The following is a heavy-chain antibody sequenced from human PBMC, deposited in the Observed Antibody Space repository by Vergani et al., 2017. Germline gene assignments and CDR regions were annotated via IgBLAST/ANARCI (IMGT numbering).Heavy chain of an antibody. CDR1: GYTSTSYG. J-gene: IGHJ6*02. CDR2: ISAYNGNT. Sequence: QVQLVQSGAEVKKPGASVKVSCKASGYTSTSYGISWVRQAPGQGLEWMGWISAYNGNTNYAQKLQGRVTMTTDTSTSTAYMELRRLRSDDTAVYYCARDREKSYCSSTSCSGYGMDVWGQGTTVTVSS. CDR3: ARDREKSYCSSTSCSGYGMDV. V-gene: IGHV1-18*04. D-gene: IGHD2-2*01.